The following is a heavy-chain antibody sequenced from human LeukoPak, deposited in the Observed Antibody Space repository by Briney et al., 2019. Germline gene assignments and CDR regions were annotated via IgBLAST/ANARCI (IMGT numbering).Heavy chain of an antibody. Sequence: SETLSLTCTVSGGSISSSSYYWGWIRQPPGKGLEWIGSIYYSGSTYYNPSLKSRVTISVDTSKNQFSLKLSSVTAADTAVCYCARVVVWSGYFGGPENNNWFDPWGQGTLVTVSS. CDR2: IYYSGST. CDR1: GGSISSSSYY. D-gene: IGHD3-3*01. J-gene: IGHJ5*02. CDR3: ARVVVWSGYFGGPENNNWFDP. V-gene: IGHV4-39*07.